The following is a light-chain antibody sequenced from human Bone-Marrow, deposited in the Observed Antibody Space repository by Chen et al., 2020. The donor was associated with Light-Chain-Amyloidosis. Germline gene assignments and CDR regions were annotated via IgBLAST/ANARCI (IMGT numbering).Light chain of an antibody. V-gene: IGLV3-21*02. CDR2: DDS. J-gene: IGLJ3*02. CDR1: NIGSTS. CDR3: QVWDRSSDRPV. Sequence: SYVLTQPSSVSVAPGQTATIACGGNNIGSTSVHWYQQTPGQAPLLVVYDDSDRPSGIPERLSCSKSGSTAPLTSSRVEAGDGDDYYGQVWDRSSDRPVFGGGTKLTVL.